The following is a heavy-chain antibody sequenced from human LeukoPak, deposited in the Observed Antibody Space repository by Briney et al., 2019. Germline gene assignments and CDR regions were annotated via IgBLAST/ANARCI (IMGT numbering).Heavy chain of an antibody. Sequence: ASLKVSCKASGYTFTGYYIHWVRQAPGQGLEWMGWINPSSGGSNYAQQFQGRVTMTRDTSISTAYMELSRLTSDDTTVYYCARGEMSGCQDYWGQGTLVTVSS. D-gene: IGHD6-19*01. J-gene: IGHJ4*02. CDR3: ARGEMSGCQDY. V-gene: IGHV1-2*02. CDR1: GYTFTGYY. CDR2: INPSSGGS.